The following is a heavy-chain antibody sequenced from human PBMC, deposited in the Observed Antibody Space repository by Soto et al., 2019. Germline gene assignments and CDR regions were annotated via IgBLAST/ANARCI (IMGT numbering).Heavy chain of an antibody. D-gene: IGHD2-2*01. V-gene: IGHV4-61*01. J-gene: IGHJ6*02. Sequence: SETLSLTCTVSGGFVNSDTHSWSWIRQTPGKRLEWIGFIYSGGSTKNPSLRSRVTMSVDTSKNQFSLKLRSVIVADTAVYHCARFVRSCSATTCSTRADVWGQGITVTVS. CDR3: ARFVRSCSATTCSTRADV. CDR1: GGFVNSDTHS. CDR2: IYSGGST.